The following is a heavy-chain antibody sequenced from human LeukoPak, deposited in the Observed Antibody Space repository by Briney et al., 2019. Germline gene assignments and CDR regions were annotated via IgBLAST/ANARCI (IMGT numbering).Heavy chain of an antibody. V-gene: IGHV3-53*01. D-gene: IGHD5-18*01. Sequence: GGSLRLSCAVSGCTVNRSYIIWARQAPGKALEWVSVNYSGGTTYYADSVKGRFTISRDNSKNTLYLQMDSLRAEDTAVYYCARGRGYSQSNWVDPWAQGTMVTVS. CDR2: NYSGGTT. J-gene: IGHJ5*02. CDR1: GCTVNRSY. CDR3: ARGRGYSQSNWVDP.